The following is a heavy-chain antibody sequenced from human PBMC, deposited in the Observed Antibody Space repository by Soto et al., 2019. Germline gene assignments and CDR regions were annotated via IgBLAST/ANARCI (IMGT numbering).Heavy chain of an antibody. CDR2: IYYSGTS. D-gene: IGHD2-2*01. V-gene: IGHV4-39*01. Sequence: QLQLQESGPGLVKPSENLSLACTVSDGSISDDTYYWGWIRQPPGKGLEWIGSIYYSGTSSYNPSLESRVTMSVDTSKKQLSLRLRSVTATDTAVYYCARLHCTCPGCVPLDPWGHGNLVTVSS. CDR3: ARLHCTCPGCVPLDP. CDR1: DGSISDDTYY. J-gene: IGHJ5*02.